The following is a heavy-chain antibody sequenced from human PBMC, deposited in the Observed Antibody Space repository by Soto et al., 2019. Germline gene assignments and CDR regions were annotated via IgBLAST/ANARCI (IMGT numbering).Heavy chain of an antibody. CDR3: VRTSLVVAAATREDY. CDR2: INSDGSST. CDR1: GFTFSSYW. V-gene: IGHV3-74*01. D-gene: IGHD2-15*01. J-gene: IGHJ4*02. Sequence: EVQLVESGGGLVQPVGSLRLSCAASGFTFSSYWMHWVRQAPGKGLVWVSRINSDGSSTSYADSVKGRFTISRDNAKNTMYLQMNSLRAEDTAVYYCVRTSLVVAAATREDYWGQGPMVTVSS.